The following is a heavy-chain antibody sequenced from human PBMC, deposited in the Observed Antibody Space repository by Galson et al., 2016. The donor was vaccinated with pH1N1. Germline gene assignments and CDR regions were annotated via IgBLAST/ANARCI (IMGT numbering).Heavy chain of an antibody. CDR3: AREWGIGAAGPLDS. CDR1: GFTLSDYY. V-gene: IGHV3-11*01. Sequence: SLRLSCAASGFTLSDYYMTWIRETPERGLEWLSAIGSSGNVAYADSVKGRFTISRDNAQNSLLLQMDSLRVDDTALYYCAREWGIGAAGPLDSWGQGALVIVPS. CDR2: IGSSGNV. J-gene: IGHJ4*02. D-gene: IGHD6-13*01.